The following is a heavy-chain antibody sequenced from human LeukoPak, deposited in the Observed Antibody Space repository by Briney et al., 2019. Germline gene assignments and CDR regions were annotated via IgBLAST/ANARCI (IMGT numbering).Heavy chain of an antibody. Sequence: SETLSLTCAVSGYSISSGYYWVWIRQPPGTGLEWIATIFHSGSTYFNPSLQSRVTISLDTSKNQFSLKLSSVTAADTALYYCARGDVYSSASDYWGQGTLVTVSS. CDR1: GYSISSGYY. V-gene: IGHV4-38-2*01. J-gene: IGHJ4*02. CDR3: ARGDVYSSASDY. CDR2: IFHSGST. D-gene: IGHD6-19*01.